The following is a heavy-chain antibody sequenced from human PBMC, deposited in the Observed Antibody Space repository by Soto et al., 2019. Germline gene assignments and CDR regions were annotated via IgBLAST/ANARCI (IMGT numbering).Heavy chain of an antibody. D-gene: IGHD1-26*01. Sequence: TLCLTCAVSGGSIGSDAYYCSWIRQHPGKGLEWVGFISHRGNTYYNPSLKSRLTLSVDMSKNQFYLKLTSVTAADTAVYFCARYSFTAPWSKFDYCGQGPLVTVSS. J-gene: IGHJ4*02. V-gene: IGHV4-31*11. CDR2: ISHRGNT. CDR1: GGSIGSDAYY. CDR3: ARYSFTAPWSKFDY.